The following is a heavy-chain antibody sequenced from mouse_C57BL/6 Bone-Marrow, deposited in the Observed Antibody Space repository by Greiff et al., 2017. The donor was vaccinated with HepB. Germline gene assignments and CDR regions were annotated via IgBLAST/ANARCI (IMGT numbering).Heavy chain of an antibody. CDR1: GFNIKNTY. J-gene: IGHJ2*01. CDR3: APHYYGSSYGDY. V-gene: IGHV14-3*01. Sequence: EVQLQQPGAELVKPGASVKLSCTASGFNIKNTYMHWVKQRPEQGLEWIGRIDPANGNTKYAPRFQGKATITADTSSNTAYLQLSSLTSEDTAIYYCAPHYYGSSYGDYWGQGTTLTVSS. D-gene: IGHD1-1*01. CDR2: IDPANGNT.